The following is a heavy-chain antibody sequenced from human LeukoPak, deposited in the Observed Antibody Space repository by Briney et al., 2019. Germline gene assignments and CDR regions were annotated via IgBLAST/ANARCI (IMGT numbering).Heavy chain of an antibody. J-gene: IGHJ5*02. CDR3: ARVPQQDPHNNWFDP. CDR2: INPNSGGT. V-gene: IGHV1-2*02. Sequence: GASVKVSCKASGYTFTGYYMHWVRQAPGQGLEWMGWINPNSGGTNYAQKFQGRVTMTRDTSISTAYMELRSLRSDDTAVYYCARVPQQDPHNNWFDPWGQGTLVTVSS. D-gene: IGHD2-2*01. CDR1: GYTFTGYY.